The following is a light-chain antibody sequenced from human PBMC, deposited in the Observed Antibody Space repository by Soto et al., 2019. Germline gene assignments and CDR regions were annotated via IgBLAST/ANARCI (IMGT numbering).Light chain of an antibody. Sequence: EVVMPQSPATLSVSPGERATLSCRASESVSNKVAWYQQIPGQAPRLLISEASTRATDIPSRFGGSGSGKEFTLSIASLQSEDFAVYFWQQYNSWPRTFGQGTKVDI. CDR2: EAS. J-gene: IGKJ1*01. CDR1: ESVSNK. V-gene: IGKV3-15*01. CDR3: QQYNSWPRT.